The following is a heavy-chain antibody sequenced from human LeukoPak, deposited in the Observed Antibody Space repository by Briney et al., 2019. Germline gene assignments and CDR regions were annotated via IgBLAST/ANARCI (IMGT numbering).Heavy chain of an antibody. CDR3: ARDQGRHIVVVTAMGYFDY. CDR2: INPSGGST. Sequence: ASVKVSCKASGYTFTSYYMHWARQAPGQGLEWMGIINPSGGSTSYAQKFQGRVTMTRDTSTSTVYMELSSLRSEDTAVYYCARDQGRHIVVVTAMGYFDYWGQGTLVTVSS. CDR1: GYTFTSYY. J-gene: IGHJ4*02. V-gene: IGHV1-46*01. D-gene: IGHD2-21*02.